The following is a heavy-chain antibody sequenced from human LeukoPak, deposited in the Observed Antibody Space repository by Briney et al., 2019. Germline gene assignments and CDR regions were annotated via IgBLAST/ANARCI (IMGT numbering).Heavy chain of an antibody. CDR2: ISGSGGST. J-gene: IGHJ4*02. CDR1: GFTFSSYA. V-gene: IGHV3-23*01. CDR3: ARDHCSGGSCY. D-gene: IGHD2-15*01. Sequence: GGSLRLSCAASGFTFSSYAMSWVRQAPGKGLEWVSAISGSGGSTYYADSVKGRFTISRDSAKNSLYLQMNSLRAEDTAVYYCARDHCSGGSCYWGQGTLVTVSS.